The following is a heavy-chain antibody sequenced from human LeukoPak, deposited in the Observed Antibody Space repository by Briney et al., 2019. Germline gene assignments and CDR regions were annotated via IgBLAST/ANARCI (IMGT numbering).Heavy chain of an antibody. V-gene: IGHV3-30*03. J-gene: IGHJ4*02. D-gene: IGHD1-26*01. Sequence: GGSLRLSCEASGFTFSSYGIHWVRQAPGKGLEWVAGISFDGSNKYCSDFAKGRFSISRDNAKNTLYLQMNSLRADDTAVYYCARGGSYSKSPVDYWGQGTLVTVSS. CDR1: GFTFSSYG. CDR3: ARGGSYSKSPVDY. CDR2: ISFDGSNK.